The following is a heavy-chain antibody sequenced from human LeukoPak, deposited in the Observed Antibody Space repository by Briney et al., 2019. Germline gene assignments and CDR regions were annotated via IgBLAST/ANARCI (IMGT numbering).Heavy chain of an antibody. J-gene: IGHJ4*02. CDR2: IWYDGSYK. CDR3: ARDSGSGSFQPDY. V-gene: IGHV3-33*01. D-gene: IGHD3-10*01. CDR1: GFTYSSYS. Sequence: GGYLRLYGAESGFTYSSYSIHWVRQATGKGLEWVAVIWYDGSYKYYADSLKGRFTISRDNSKNTLYLQMNSLRAEDTAVYYCARDSGSGSFQPDYWGQGTLVTVSS.